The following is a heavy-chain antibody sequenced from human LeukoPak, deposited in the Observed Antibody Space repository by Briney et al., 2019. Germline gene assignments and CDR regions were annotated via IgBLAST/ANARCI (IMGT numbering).Heavy chain of an antibody. CDR3: AKEEEYYFDY. V-gene: IGHV3-30*19. CDR2: ISDDGSNK. J-gene: IGHJ4*02. CDR1: GFTFSSYG. Sequence: GGSLKLSCAASGFTFSSYGMHWVRQAPGKGLEWVAVISDDGSNKYYADSVKGRFTISRDNSKNTLYLQMNSLRAEDSAVYYCAKEEEYYFDYWGQGALVTVSS.